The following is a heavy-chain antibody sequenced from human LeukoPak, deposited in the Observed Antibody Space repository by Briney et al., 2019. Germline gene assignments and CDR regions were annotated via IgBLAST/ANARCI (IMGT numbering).Heavy chain of an antibody. D-gene: IGHD2-21*02. V-gene: IGHV4-59*12. CDR1: GASMSNYY. CDR2: IYHSGTTYSGST. Sequence: SETLSLTCNVSGASMSNYYWVWIRQPPGKGLEWIGSIYHSGTTYSGSTNYNPSLKSRVTISVDTSKNQFSLKLSSVTAADTAVYYCARGGMVTFFDAFDIWGQGTMVTVSS. CDR3: ARGGMVTFFDAFDI. J-gene: IGHJ3*02.